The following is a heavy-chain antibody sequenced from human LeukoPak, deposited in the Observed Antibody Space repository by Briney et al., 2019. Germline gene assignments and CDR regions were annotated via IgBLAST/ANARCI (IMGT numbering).Heavy chain of an antibody. CDR2: IIPILGIA. CDR1: GGTFSSYT. Sequence: SVKVSCKASGGTFSSYTISWVRQAPGRGLEWMGRIIPILGIANYAQKFQRRVTITADKYTSTASMELSSLGTEAPAVYYLLTERFSRWFGPWGQVVLVTV. D-gene: IGHD1-1*01. V-gene: IGHV1-69*02. J-gene: IGHJ5*02. CDR3: LTERFSRWFGP.